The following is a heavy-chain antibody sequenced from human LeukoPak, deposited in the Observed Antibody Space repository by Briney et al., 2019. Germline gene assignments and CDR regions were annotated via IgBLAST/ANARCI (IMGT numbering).Heavy chain of an antibody. CDR2: INPNSGGT. CDR3: ARDSGTTGTTSYYYYGMDV. D-gene: IGHD1-1*01. J-gene: IGHJ6*02. Sequence: ASGKVSCKASGYTFTGYYMHWVRQAPGQGLEWMGWINPNSGGTYYAQKFQGWVTMTRDTSISTAYMELSRLRSDDTAVYYCARDSGTTGTTSYYYYGMDVWGQGTTVTVSS. V-gene: IGHV1-2*04. CDR1: GYTFTGYY.